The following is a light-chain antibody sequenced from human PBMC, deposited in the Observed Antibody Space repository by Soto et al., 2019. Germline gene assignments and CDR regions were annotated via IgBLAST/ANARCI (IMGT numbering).Light chain of an antibody. J-gene: IGLJ7*01. V-gene: IGLV1-44*01. CDR3: PTWYDSLNAAV. CDR2: IDD. Sequence: QSVLTQPPSLSGTPGQRVTISCSGSTSNIAGNTVHWYQHLPETAPKLLIYIDDQRPSGVPDRFSGSKSGTSAALAISGLQSEYEADYYCPTWYDSLNAAVLGGGTQLTVL. CDR1: TSNIAGNT.